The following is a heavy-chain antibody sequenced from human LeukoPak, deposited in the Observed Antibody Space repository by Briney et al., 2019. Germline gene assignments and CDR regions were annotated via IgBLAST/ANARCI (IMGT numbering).Heavy chain of an antibody. D-gene: IGHD2-2*01. V-gene: IGHV3-30*18. Sequence: PGRSLRLSCAASGFTFSSYGMHWVRQAPGKGLEWVAVISYDGTNKYYADSVKGRFTISRDNSKNTLYLQMNSLRAVDTAVYYCAKTHQYCSSTSCYGLGYWGQGTLVTVSS. CDR1: GFTFSSYG. CDR3: AKTHQYCSSTSCYGLGY. J-gene: IGHJ4*02. CDR2: ISYDGTNK.